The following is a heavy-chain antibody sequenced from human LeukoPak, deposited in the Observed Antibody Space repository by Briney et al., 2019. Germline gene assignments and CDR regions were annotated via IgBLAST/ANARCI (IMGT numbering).Heavy chain of an antibody. CDR2: IYTSGST. CDR1: GGSISSGSYY. CDR3: ARVYYSSSYDYWYFDL. J-gene: IGHJ2*01. Sequence: SETLSLTCTVSGGSISSGSYYWSWIRQPAGKGLEWIGRIYTSGSTNYNPSLKSRVTISVDTSKNQFSLKLSSVTAADTAVHYCARVYYSSSYDYWYFDLWGRGTLVTVSS. V-gene: IGHV4-61*02. D-gene: IGHD6-13*01.